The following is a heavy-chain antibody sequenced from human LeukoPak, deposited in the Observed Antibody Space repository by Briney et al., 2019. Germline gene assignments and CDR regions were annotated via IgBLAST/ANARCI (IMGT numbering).Heavy chain of an antibody. D-gene: IGHD5-18*01. CDR1: GGSMRSYY. CDR2: IYYSGST. V-gene: IGHV4-4*08. J-gene: IGHJ4*02. CDR3: ARDPGYSYATYYFDY. Sequence: SETLSLTCTVSGGSMRSYYWSWIRQPPGKGLEWIGYIYYSGSTIYNPSLKSRVTISVDTSKNQFSLKMNSVTAADTAVYYCARDPGYSYATYYFDYWGQGTLVAVSS.